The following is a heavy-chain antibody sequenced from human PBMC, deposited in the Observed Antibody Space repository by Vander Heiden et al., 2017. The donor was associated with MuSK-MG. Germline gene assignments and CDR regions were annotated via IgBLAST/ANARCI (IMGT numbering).Heavy chain of an antibody. D-gene: IGHD5-12*01. V-gene: IGHV4-34*01. CDR3: ERGPQWMIYEYGLDV. J-gene: IGHJ6*02. CDR2: IHHRGRV. Sequence: QVQLQQWGAGLLKPAETLSLTCAVSGGSFSDYYWSWIRQTPGKGLEWIGEIHHRGRVKYNPTLESRVTMSLDTSKSQVSLRVTSVNVADTAVYYCERGPQWMIYEYGLDVWGQGTTVTVSS. CDR1: GGSFSDYY.